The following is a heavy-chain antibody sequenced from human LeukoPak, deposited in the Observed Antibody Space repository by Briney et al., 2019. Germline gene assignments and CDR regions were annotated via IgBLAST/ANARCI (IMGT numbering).Heavy chain of an antibody. Sequence: PSETLSLTCTVSGGSISSSSYYWGWIRQPPGKGLEWIGSIYYSGSTYYNPSLKSRVTISVDTSKNQFSLKLSSVTAADTAVYYCAREGVDRADTLNWFDPWGQGTLVTVSS. D-gene: IGHD1-14*01. CDR3: AREGVDRADTLNWFDP. CDR2: IYYSGST. J-gene: IGHJ5*02. V-gene: IGHV4-39*07. CDR1: GGSISSSSYY.